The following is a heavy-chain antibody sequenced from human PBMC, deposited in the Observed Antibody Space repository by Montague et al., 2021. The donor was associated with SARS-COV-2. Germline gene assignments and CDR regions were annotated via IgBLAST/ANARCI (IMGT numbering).Heavy chain of an antibody. J-gene: IGHJ5*02. V-gene: IGHV4-39*01. D-gene: IGHD1-26*01. Sequence: SETLSLTCSVSGDSMSGSNSYWGWIRQPPGKGLESIGSISYTGSTSYNASLKSRVTMSVDTSKNEFSLRLSSVTASDTAVYYCARLYIQKTLVGASRRRWFDPWGQGTLPTGTS. CDR1: GDSMSGSNSY. CDR3: ARLYIQKTLVGASRRRWFDP. CDR2: ISYTGST.